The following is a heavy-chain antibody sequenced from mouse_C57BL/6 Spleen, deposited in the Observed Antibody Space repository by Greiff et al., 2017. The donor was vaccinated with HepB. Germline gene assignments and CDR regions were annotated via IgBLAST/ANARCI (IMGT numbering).Heavy chain of an antibody. CDR3: TTTTVVEGYFDV. Sequence: EVKVVESGGGLVQPGGSMKLSCAASGFTFSDAWMDWVRQSPEKGLEWVAEIRNKANNHATYYAESVKGRFTISRDDSKSSVYLQMNSLRAEDTGIYYCTTTTVVEGYFDVWGTGTTVTVSS. V-gene: IGHV6-6*01. CDR1: GFTFSDAW. D-gene: IGHD1-1*01. CDR2: IRNKANNHAT. J-gene: IGHJ1*03.